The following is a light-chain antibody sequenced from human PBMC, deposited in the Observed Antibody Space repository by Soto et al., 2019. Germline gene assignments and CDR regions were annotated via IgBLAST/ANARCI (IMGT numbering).Light chain of an antibody. J-gene: IGKJ1*01. CDR1: QSISSW. Sequence: DIQMTQSPSTLSASVGDRVTITCRASQSISSWLAWYQQKPGKAPKLLIYDASSLESGVPPRFSGSGSGTEFTLTISSPQPDDFATYYCQQYNSYSTFGQGTKVEIK. CDR3: QQYNSYST. CDR2: DAS. V-gene: IGKV1-5*01.